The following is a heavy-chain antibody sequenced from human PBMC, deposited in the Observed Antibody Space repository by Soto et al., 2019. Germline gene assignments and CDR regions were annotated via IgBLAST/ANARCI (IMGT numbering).Heavy chain of an antibody. D-gene: IGHD3-22*01. Sequence: ASVKVSCKASGYTFTGYYMHWVRQAPGQGLEWMGWINPNSGGTNYAQKFKGGVTMTRDTSISTAYMGLSRLRSDDTAVYYCARDGGDYYDSSGYYYYYYGMDVWGQGTTVTVSS. CDR2: INPNSGGT. J-gene: IGHJ6*02. CDR1: GYTFTGYY. CDR3: ARDGGDYYDSSGYYYYYYGMDV. V-gene: IGHV1-2*02.